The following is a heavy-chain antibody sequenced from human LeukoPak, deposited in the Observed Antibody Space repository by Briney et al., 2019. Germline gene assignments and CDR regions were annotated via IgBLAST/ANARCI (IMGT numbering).Heavy chain of an antibody. CDR2: INQSGST. J-gene: IGHJ4*02. V-gene: IGHV4-39*07. CDR3: ARDLTYGKVGYFDY. CDR1: GGSISSGDYY. Sequence: SETLSLTCTVSGGSISSGDYYWSWIRQPPGKGLEWIGEINQSGSTNYNPSLKSRVTISVDTSKNQFSLKLSSVTAADTAVYYCARDLTYGKVGYFDYWGQGTLVTVSS. D-gene: IGHD4-17*01.